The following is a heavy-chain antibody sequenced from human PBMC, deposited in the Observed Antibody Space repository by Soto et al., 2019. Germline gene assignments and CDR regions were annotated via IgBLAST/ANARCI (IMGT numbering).Heavy chain of an antibody. CDR3: AREVGDAAYFDY. V-gene: IGHV1-69*13. D-gene: IGHD6-25*01. CDR1: GGTFSSYA. J-gene: IGHJ4*02. CDR2: IIPIFGTA. Sequence: SVKVSCKASGGTFSSYAISWVRQAPGQGLEWMGGIIPIFGTANYAQKFQGRVTITADESTSTAYMELSSLRSEDTAVYYCAREVGDAAYFDYWGQGTLVTVSS.